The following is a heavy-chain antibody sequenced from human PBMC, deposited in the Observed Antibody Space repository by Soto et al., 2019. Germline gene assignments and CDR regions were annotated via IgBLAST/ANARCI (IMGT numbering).Heavy chain of an antibody. CDR1: CYTFTSYE. CDR2: ISAYNGNT. J-gene: IGHJ5*02. D-gene: IGHD3-3*01. CDR3: ARETTIFGVVMRGRWFDP. Sequence: GXSGEVWLKATCYTFTSYEISWGRQAPVQGLEWMGWISAYNGNTNYAQKLQGRVTMTTDTSTSTAYMELRSLRSDDTAAYYCARETTIFGVVMRGRWFDPWGQGTLVTVSS. V-gene: IGHV1-18*01.